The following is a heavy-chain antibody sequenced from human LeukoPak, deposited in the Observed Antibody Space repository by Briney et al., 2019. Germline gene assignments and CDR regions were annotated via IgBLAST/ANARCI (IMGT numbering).Heavy chain of an antibody. CDR2: IKSKTDGGKT. J-gene: IGHJ4*02. D-gene: IGHD3-10*01. CDR1: GFTFSNAW. Sequence: GGSLRLSCAASGFTFSNAWMSWVRQAPGKGLEWVGRIKSKTDGGKTDYAAPVKGRFTISRGDSKNTLYLQMNSLKTEDTAVYYCTTTYFWGQGTLVTVSS. CDR3: TTTYF. V-gene: IGHV3-15*01.